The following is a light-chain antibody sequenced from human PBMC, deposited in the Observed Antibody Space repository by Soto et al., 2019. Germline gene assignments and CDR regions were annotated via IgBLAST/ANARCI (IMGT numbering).Light chain of an antibody. CDR1: SSNIGNNY. CDR3: GTWDSSLNAYV. CDR2: DNN. Sequence: QSALTQPPSVSAAPGQTVTVSCSGSSSNIGNNYASWYQQLPGTAPKVLIYDNNKRPSGIPDRFSGSKSGTSATLGITGLQTGDEADYYCGTWDSSLNAYVFGSATKVTVL. J-gene: IGLJ1*01. V-gene: IGLV1-51*01.